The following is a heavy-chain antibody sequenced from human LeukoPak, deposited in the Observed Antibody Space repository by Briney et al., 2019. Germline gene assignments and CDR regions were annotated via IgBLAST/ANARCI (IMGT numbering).Heavy chain of an antibody. J-gene: IGHJ5*02. Sequence: PSETLSLTCTVSGGSISNYYWSWIRHPPGKGLEWIGYVFYTGSTSYNPSLKSRVTISGDTSKNQFFLKLRQVTAPGTAVYYCRKRGGSSSSDWFDPWGQGTLVIVSS. CDR2: VFYTGST. D-gene: IGHD6-6*01. V-gene: IGHV4-59*08. CDR3: RKRGGSSSSDWFDP. CDR1: GGSISNYY.